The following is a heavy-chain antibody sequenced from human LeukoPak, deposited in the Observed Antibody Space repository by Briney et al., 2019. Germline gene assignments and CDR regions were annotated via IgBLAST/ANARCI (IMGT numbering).Heavy chain of an antibody. CDR1: GFTFSSYW. D-gene: IGHD3-10*01. V-gene: IGHV3-7*01. J-gene: IGHJ4*02. CDR2: INQDGSDK. Sequence: GGSLRLSCAASGFTFSSYWLSWVRQAPGKGLEWVANINQDGSDKYYVDSVKGRFTISRDNSKNTLYLQMNSLRAEDTAVYYCAKEQDITYYYGSGSYPFDYWGQGTLVTVSS. CDR3: AKEQDITYYYGSGSYPFDY.